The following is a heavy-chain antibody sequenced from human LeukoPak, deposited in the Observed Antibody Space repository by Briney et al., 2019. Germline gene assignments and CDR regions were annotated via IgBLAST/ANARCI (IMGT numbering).Heavy chain of an antibody. CDR3: ARGDFYYYYYGMDV. D-gene: IGHD3-3*01. CDR2: IYHSGST. J-gene: IGHJ6*02. CDR1: GGSISSGGYS. V-gene: IGHV4-30-2*01. Sequence: PSQTLSLTCAVSGGSISSGGYSWSWIRQPPGKGLEWIGYIYHSGSTYYNPSLKSRVTISVDRSKNQFSLKLSSVTAADTAVYYCARGDFYYYYYGMDVWGQGTTVTVSS.